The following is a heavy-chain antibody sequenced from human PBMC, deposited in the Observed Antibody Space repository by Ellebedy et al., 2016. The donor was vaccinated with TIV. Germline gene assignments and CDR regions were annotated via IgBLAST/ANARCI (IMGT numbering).Heavy chain of an antibody. CDR2: IYYDGST. CDR1: GGSVSSGSYS. D-gene: IGHD5-18*01. CDR3: AIEDIAMAHFDY. V-gene: IGHV4-61*01. J-gene: IGHJ4*02. Sequence: MPSETLSLTCTVSGGSVSSGSYSWTWIRQPPGKGLEWIGYIYYDGSTNYNPSLKSRVTISVDTSRNQFSLKLRSVTAADTAVYSFAIEDIAMAHFDYWGQGALVTVSS.